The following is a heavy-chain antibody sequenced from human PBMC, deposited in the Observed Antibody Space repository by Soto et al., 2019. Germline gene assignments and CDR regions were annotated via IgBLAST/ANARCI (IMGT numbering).Heavy chain of an antibody. J-gene: IGHJ6*02. CDR1: GGTFSSYA. D-gene: IGHD3-10*01. CDR3: ARGGELPPYYYYYGMDV. CDR2: IIPIFGTA. V-gene: IGHV1-69*01. Sequence: QVQLVQSGAEVKKPGSSVKVSCKASGGTFSSYAISWVRQAPGQGLEWMGGIIPIFGTANYAQKFQGRVTITADESTSTPYMELSSLRSEDTAVYYCARGGELPPYYYYYGMDVWGQGTTVTVSS.